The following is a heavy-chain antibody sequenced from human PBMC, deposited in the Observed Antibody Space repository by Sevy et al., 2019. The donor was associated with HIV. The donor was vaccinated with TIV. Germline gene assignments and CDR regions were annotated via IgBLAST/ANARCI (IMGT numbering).Heavy chain of an antibody. CDR1: GFTFSSYD. J-gene: IGHJ3*02. V-gene: IGHV3-13*01. CDR2: IGTAGDT. Sequence: GGSLRLSCAASGFTFSSYDMHWVRQATGKGLEWGSAIGTAGDTYYPGSVKGRFTISRENAKNSLYLQMNSLRAGDTAVYCCARGFIMRAFDIWGQGTMVTVSS. D-gene: IGHD3-10*01. CDR3: ARGFIMRAFDI.